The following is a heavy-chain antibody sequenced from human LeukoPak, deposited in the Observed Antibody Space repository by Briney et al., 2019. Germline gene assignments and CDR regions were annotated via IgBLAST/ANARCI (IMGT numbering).Heavy chain of an antibody. V-gene: IGHV3-9*01. CDR2: ISWNSGSI. CDR1: GFTFDDYA. CDR3: AKDMGSGSYYALPFDY. J-gene: IGHJ4*02. Sequence: GGSLRLSCAASGFTFDDYAMHWVRQAPGKGLEWVSGISWNSGSIGYADPVKGRFTISRDNAKNSLYLQMNSLRAEDTALYYCAKDMGSGSYYALPFDYWGQGTLVTVSS. D-gene: IGHD1-26*01.